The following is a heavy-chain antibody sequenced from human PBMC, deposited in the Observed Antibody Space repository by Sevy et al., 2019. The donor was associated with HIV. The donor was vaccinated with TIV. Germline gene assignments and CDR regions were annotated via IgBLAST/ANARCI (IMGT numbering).Heavy chain of an antibody. J-gene: IGHJ5*02. Sequence: GGSLRLSCAASGFTFSSYWMHWVRQAPGKGLVWVSRINSDGSSTSYADSVKGRFTISRDTAKNMLYLQMNSLRAEDTAVYYCARDEERPTYCGGDCYSGWFDPWGQGTLVTVSS. CDR2: INSDGSST. D-gene: IGHD2-21*02. CDR1: GFTFSSYW. V-gene: IGHV3-74*01. CDR3: ARDEERPTYCGGDCYSGWFDP.